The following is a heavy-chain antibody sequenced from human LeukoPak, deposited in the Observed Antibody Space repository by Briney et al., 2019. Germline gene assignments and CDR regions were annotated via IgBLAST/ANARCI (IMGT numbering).Heavy chain of an antibody. V-gene: IGHV3-30-3*01. CDR3: ARVGDRMSFDI. J-gene: IGHJ3*02. CDR1: GFTFSSYA. Sequence: GRSLRLSCAASGFTFSSYAMHWVRQAPGKGLEWVAVISYDGSNKYYADSVKGRFTISRDNSKNTLYLQMNSLRAEDTAVYYCARVGDRMSFDIWGQGTMVTVSS. CDR2: ISYDGSNK. D-gene: IGHD2-21*02.